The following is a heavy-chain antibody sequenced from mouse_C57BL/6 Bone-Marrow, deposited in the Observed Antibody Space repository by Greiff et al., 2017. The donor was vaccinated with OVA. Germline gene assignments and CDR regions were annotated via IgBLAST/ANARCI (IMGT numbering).Heavy chain of an antibody. CDR3: ASNEYVSAY. V-gene: IGHV1-80*01. CDR2: IYPGDGDT. J-gene: IGHJ2*01. Sequence: VQLQQSGAELVKPGASVKISCNASGYAFSSYWMNWVKQRPGKGLEWLGQIYPGDGDTNYTGKFKGKATLTADQSSSTAYMQLSSRTSEEATFYCGASNEYVSAYWGQGTTLTVSS. CDR1: GYAFSSYW. D-gene: IGHD6-2*01.